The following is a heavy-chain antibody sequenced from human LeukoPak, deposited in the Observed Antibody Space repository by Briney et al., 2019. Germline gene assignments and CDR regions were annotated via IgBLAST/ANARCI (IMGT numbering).Heavy chain of an antibody. J-gene: IGHJ4*02. Sequence: ASVKVSCKASGYTFTSYLITWVRQAPGQGLEWMGWISAHNDNTNYAQKLQDRVTMTTDTSTSIAYMELRSLRSDDTAVYYCARDREPGTATAGCSTNWGQGTLVTVSS. V-gene: IGHV1-18*01. CDR3: ARDREPGTATAGCSTN. D-gene: IGHD6-13*01. CDR1: GYTFTSYL. CDR2: ISAHNDNT.